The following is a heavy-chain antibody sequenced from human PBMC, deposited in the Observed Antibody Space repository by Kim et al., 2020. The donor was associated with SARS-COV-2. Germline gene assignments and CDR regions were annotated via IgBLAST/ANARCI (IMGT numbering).Heavy chain of an antibody. CDR1: GFNFNVFG. V-gene: IGHV3-33*08. CDR2: IGHDGSFE. Sequence: GGSLRLSCVASGFNFNVFGMHWVRQAPGKGLEWVATIGHDGSFEDYADSVKGRFTISRDNSENALYLQMNSLRGEDTSIYYCARDLGMGSYFDYWGQGTRVTVSS. J-gene: IGHJ4*02. CDR3: ARDLGMGSYFDY. D-gene: IGHD3-10*01.